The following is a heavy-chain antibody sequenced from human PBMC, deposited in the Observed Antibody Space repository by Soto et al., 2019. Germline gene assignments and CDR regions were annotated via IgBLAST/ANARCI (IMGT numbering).Heavy chain of an antibody. CDR1: GYTFIDYY. Sequence: SVKVSCKSSGYTFIDYYMHWVRQAPVQGFEWMGRISPRSGGTNYAQKFQGRVTMAWDTSLNTAYMELSSLISEDTAVYYCARPPGYISDWYYFDLWGQGTLVTVSS. V-gene: IGHV1-2*02. CDR2: ISPRSGGT. CDR3: ARPPGYISDWYYFDL. D-gene: IGHD3-9*01. J-gene: IGHJ4*02.